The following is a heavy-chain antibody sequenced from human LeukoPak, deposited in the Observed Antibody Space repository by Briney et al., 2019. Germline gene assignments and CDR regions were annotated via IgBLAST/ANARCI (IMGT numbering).Heavy chain of an antibody. CDR1: VVSVSYGRYY. D-gene: IGHD2-2*01. V-gene: IGHV4-31*03. CDR2: KYYSGSA. J-gene: IGHJ3*02. CDR3: ATPYCSGISCLDVFNM. Sequence: SETLSLTCNVSVVSVSYGRYYWTWIRQHPGKGLEWIGYKYYSGSAKYNPSLKSRLTISIDTSKNQFSLQLSSVTAADSATYYYATPYCSGISCLDVFNMWGQGTRVTVSS.